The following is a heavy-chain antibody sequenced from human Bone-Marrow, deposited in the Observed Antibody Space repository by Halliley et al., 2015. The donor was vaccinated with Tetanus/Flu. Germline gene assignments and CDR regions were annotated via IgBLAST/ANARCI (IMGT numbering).Heavy chain of an antibody. CDR3: AKDIGRGSRPSWFDS. V-gene: IGHV3-43*02. CDR2: ITGDGGDT. D-gene: IGHD3-10*01. J-gene: IGHJ5*01. Sequence: VSVITGDGGDTLYAESVKARLIISRDNSKNSLYLQMNSLKTDDTARYYCAKDIGRGSRPSWFDSWGQGALVIVSS.